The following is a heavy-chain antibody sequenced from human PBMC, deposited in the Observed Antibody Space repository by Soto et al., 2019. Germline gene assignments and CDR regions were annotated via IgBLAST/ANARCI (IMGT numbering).Heavy chain of an antibody. CDR1: GFTVSSNY. V-gene: IGHV3-53*04. D-gene: IGHD1-7*01. Sequence: GGSLRLSCAASGFTVSSNYMSWVRQAPGKGLEWVSVIYSGGSTYYADSVKGRFTISRHNSKNTLYLQMNSLRAEDTAVYYCARAPGITGTRGFDYWGQGTLVTVSS. CDR3: ARAPGITGTRGFDY. CDR2: IYSGGST. J-gene: IGHJ4*02.